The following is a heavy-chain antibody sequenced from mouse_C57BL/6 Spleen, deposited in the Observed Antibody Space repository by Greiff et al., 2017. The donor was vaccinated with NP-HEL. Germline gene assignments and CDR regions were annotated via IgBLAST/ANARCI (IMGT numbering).Heavy chain of an antibody. CDR2: IDPETGGT. D-gene: IGHD4-1*01. CDR3: TPHWE. Sequence: QVHVKQSGAELVRPGASVTLSCKASGYTFTDYEMHWVKQTPVHGLEWIGAIDPETGGTAYNQKFKGKAILTADKSSSTAYMELRSLTSDDSAVYYCTPHWEWGQGTTLTVSS. V-gene: IGHV1-15*01. J-gene: IGHJ2*01. CDR1: GYTFTDYE.